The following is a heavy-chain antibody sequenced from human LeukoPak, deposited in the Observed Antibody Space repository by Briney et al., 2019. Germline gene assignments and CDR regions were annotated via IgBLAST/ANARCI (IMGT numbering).Heavy chain of an antibody. CDR3: AEDSAVVVITTGFDY. J-gene: IGHJ4*02. V-gene: IGHV3-9*01. CDR1: GFTFDDYA. D-gene: IGHD3-22*01. CDR2: ISWNSGSI. Sequence: GGSLRLSCAASGFTFDDYAMHWVRQAPGKGLEWVSGISWNSGSIGYADSVKGRFTISRDNAKNSLYLQMNSLRAEDTALYYCAEDSAVVVITTGFDYWGQGTLVTVSS.